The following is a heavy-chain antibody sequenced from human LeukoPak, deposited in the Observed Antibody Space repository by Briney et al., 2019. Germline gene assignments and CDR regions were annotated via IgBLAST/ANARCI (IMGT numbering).Heavy chain of an antibody. J-gene: IGHJ3*01. CDR3: ARMGVSYYYDSSTYYPAAFDV. Sequence: SETLSLTCAVSGYSISSGYYWGWIRQSPGKGLEWIATIFHSGSIYYNPSLRSRVTLSVDTSKNQFSLKLNSVTAADTALYYCARMGVSYYYDSSTYYPAAFDVWGQGTMVSVSS. CDR1: GYSISSGYY. V-gene: IGHV4-38-2*01. CDR2: IFHSGSI. D-gene: IGHD3-22*01.